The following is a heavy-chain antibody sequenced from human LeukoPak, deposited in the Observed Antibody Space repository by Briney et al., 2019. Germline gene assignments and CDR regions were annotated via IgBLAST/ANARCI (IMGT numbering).Heavy chain of an antibody. CDR2: IYYSGST. V-gene: IGHV4-59*08. J-gene: IGHJ5*02. CDR1: GGSISSYY. D-gene: IGHD6-19*01. CDR3: ARTVYSSGWSKFGP. Sequence: SETLSLTCTVSGGSISSYYWSWIRQPPGKGLEWIGYIYYSGSTNYNPSLKSRVTISVDTSKNQFSLKLSSVTAADTAVYYCARTVYSSGWSKFGPWGQGTLVTVSS.